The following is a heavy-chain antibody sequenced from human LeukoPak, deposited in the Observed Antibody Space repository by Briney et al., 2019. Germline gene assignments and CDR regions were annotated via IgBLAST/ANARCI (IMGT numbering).Heavy chain of an antibody. D-gene: IGHD1-14*01. V-gene: IGHV4-59*12. CDR2: IYDSGST. CDR3: ATVQTGENWFDP. Sequence: SETLSLTCTVSGGSISSYYWNWIRQPPGKGLEWIGNIYDSGSTNYNPSLKSRVTMSVDTSKNQFSLKLRSVTAADTAVYYCATVQTGENWFDPWGQGTLVTVSS. CDR1: GGSISSYY. J-gene: IGHJ5*02.